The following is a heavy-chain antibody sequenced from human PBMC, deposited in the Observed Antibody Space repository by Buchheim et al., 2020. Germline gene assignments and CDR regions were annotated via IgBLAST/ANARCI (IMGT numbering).Heavy chain of an antibody. CDR2: IKEDGREK. CDR1: GFTFNNFW. J-gene: IGHJ4*02. Sequence: EVQLVESGGGLVQPGGSLRLSCAASGFTFNNFWMSWVRQAPGKGPEWVANIKEDGREKYYPDSVRGRFTISRDNTKNSLYLQMNSQRAEDTAVYYCARELVVASAEYFDYWGLGTL. V-gene: IGHV3-7*01. D-gene: IGHD2-8*02. CDR3: ARELVVASAEYFDY.